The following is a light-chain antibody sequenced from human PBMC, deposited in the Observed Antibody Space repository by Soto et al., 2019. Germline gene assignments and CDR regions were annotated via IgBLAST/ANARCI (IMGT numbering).Light chain of an antibody. CDR2: DVS. CDR1: SSDVGGYNY. J-gene: IGLJ1*01. Sequence: QSVLTQPPSPSGSPGQSVAISCTGTSSDVGGYNYVSWYQQHPGKAPKLMIYDVSKRPSGVPDRFSGSKSGNTASLTVSGLQAEDEADYYCSSYAGTHIVFGTGTKVTVL. V-gene: IGLV2-8*01. CDR3: SSYAGTHIV.